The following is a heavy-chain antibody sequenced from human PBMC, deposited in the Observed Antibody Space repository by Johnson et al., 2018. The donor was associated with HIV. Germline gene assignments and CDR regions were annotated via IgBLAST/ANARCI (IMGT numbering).Heavy chain of an antibody. D-gene: IGHD2-15*01. Sequence: MQLVESGGGLVQPGGSLRLSCAASGFTFSSYDMHWVRQATGKGLEWVSAIGTAGDTYYPGSVKGRFTISRENAKNSLYLQMNSLRAEDTAVYYCVTLVVAPPFDIWGQGTMVTVSS. V-gene: IGHV3-13*01. CDR2: IGTAGDT. CDR3: VTLVVAPPFDI. CDR1: GFTFSSYD. J-gene: IGHJ3*02.